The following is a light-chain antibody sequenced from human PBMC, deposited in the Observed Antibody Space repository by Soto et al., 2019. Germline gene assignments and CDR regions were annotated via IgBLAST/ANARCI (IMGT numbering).Light chain of an antibody. CDR1: SSDVGSYNY. Sequence: QSVLTQPPSASGSPGQSVTISCTGTSSDVGSYNYVSWYQQNPGKAPKLIIYEVSKRPPGVPDRFSGSKSGNTASLSVSGLLAEDDGDYYCSSYAGSNIYVFGTGTKLTVL. CDR2: EVS. V-gene: IGLV2-8*01. CDR3: SSYAGSNIYV. J-gene: IGLJ1*01.